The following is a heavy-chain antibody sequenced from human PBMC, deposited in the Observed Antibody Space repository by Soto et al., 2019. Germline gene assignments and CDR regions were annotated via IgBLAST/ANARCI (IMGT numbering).Heavy chain of an antibody. CDR3: ARACSSNSCYDVFDY. D-gene: IGHD2-2*01. CDR1: GGSISSYY. V-gene: IGHV4-4*07. Sequence: SETLSLTCTVSGGSISSYYWSWIRQPAGKGLEWIGRIYTSGSTNYNPSLKSRVTMSVDTSKNHFSLKLSSVTAADTAVYYCARACSSNSCYDVFDYWGQGTLVTVSS. CDR2: IYTSGST. J-gene: IGHJ4*02.